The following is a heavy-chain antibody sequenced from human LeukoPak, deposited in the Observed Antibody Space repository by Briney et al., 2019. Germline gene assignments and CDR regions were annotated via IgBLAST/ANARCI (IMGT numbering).Heavy chain of an antibody. J-gene: IGHJ5*02. CDR3: ARDVGP. CDR1: GFTVSNNY. CDR2: IYSNGRT. Sequence: PEGSLKLSCAASGFTVSNNYMRWVRRAPGKGLEWVSLIYSNGRTDYTDSVKGRFSISRDNSKNTMYLQMNSLRAEDTAMYYCARDVGPWGQGTLVTVSS. D-gene: IGHD2-15*01. V-gene: IGHV3-53*01.